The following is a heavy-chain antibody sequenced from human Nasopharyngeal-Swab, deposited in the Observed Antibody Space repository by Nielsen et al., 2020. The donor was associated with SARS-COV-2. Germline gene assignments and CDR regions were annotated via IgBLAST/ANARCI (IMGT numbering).Heavy chain of an antibody. J-gene: IGHJ3*02. CDR2: ISGDGGST. CDR1: GFTFDDYA. CDR3: AKVLTPVVTPDEDI. V-gene: IGHV3-43*02. D-gene: IGHD4-23*01. Sequence: GESLKISCAASGFTFDDYAMHWVRQAPGKGLEWVSLISGDGGSTYYADSVKGRSTISRDNSKNSLYLRMNSLRTEDTALYYCAKVLTPVVTPDEDIWGQGTMVTVSS.